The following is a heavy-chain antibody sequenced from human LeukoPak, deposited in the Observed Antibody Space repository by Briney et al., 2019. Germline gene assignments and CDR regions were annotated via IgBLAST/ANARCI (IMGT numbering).Heavy chain of an antibody. J-gene: IGHJ4*02. V-gene: IGHV3-23*01. Sequence: GGSLRLSCAASGFTFSNSAMSWVRQAPGRGLEWVSGISGSGVNTFYADSVEGRFTISRDNSKNTLYLQMYSLRADDTAMYYCAKGYYADPSDFWGQGTLATVSS. CDR1: GFTFSNSA. CDR3: AKGYYADPSDF. CDR2: ISGSGVNT. D-gene: IGHD4-17*01.